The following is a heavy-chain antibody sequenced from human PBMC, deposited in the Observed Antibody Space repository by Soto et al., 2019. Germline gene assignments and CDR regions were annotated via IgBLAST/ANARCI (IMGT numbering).Heavy chain of an antibody. D-gene: IGHD2-15*01. CDR1: GYTFTSYA. Sequence: RASVKVSCKASGYTFTSYAMHWVRQAPGQRLEWMGWINAGNGNTKYSQKFQGRVTITRDTSASTAYMELSSLRSEDTAVYYCAREDPYCSGGSCYKLKAGMDVWGQGTTVTVSS. V-gene: IGHV1-3*01. CDR3: AREDPYCSGGSCYKLKAGMDV. CDR2: INAGNGNT. J-gene: IGHJ6*02.